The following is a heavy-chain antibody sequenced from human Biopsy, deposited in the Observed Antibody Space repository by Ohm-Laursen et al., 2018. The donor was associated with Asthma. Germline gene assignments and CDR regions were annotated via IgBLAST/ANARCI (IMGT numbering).Heavy chain of an antibody. CDR1: GYTFNSAG. V-gene: IGHV1-18*01. J-gene: IGHJ6*02. CDR3: ARAVDYSHYYGIDV. CDR2: IRVYNGNT. D-gene: IGHD3-10*01. Sequence: ASVKLSCKTSGYTFNSAGITWVRQAPGQGLEWMGWIRVYNGNTKVAQKLQDRVTMITDTSTSTAYMELRSLRSDDTAVYFCARAVDYSHYYGIDVWGQGTTVTVS.